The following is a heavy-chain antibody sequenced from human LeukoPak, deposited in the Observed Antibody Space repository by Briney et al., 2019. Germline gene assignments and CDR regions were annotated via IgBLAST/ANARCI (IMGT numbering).Heavy chain of an antibody. D-gene: IGHD3-16*01. CDR1: GGSISSYY. CDR2: IYYSGST. Sequence: SETLSLTCTVSGGSISSYYWSWLRQPPGKGLEWIGYIYYSGSTNYNPSLKSRVTISVDTSKNQFSLKLSSVTAAYTGVSHCASPSVRAEYYWDYWGQGTLVTVSS. V-gene: IGHV4-59*01. CDR3: ASPSVRAEYYWDY. J-gene: IGHJ4*02.